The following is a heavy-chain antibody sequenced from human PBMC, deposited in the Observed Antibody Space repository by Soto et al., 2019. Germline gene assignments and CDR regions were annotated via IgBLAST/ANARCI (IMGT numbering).Heavy chain of an antibody. CDR3: ARYRVVRGVISTDY. CDR1: GYTFTSYY. V-gene: IGHV1-46*01. Sequence: ASVKVSCKASGYTFTSYYMHWVRQAPGQGLEWMGIINPSGGSTSYAQKFQGRVTMTRDTSTSTAYMELRSLRSDDTAVYYCARYRVVRGVISTDYWGQGTLVTVAS. D-gene: IGHD3-10*01. CDR2: INPSGGST. J-gene: IGHJ4*02.